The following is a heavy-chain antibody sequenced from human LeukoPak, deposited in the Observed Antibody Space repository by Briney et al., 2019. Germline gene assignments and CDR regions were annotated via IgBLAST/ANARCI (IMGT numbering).Heavy chain of an antibody. D-gene: IGHD6-19*01. J-gene: IGHJ4*02. CDR2: IYTSGST. CDR1: GGSISSGSYY. CDR3: ARGSSGWYIVGYFDY. V-gene: IGHV4-61*02. Sequence: SETLSLTCTVSGGSISSGSYYWSWIRQPAGKGLEWIGRIYTSGSTNYNPSLKSRVTISVDTSKNQFSLKLSSVTAADTAVYYCARGSSGWYIVGYFDYWGQGTLVTVSS.